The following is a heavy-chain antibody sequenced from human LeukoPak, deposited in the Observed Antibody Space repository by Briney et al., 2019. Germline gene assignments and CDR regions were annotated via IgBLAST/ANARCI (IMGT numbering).Heavy chain of an antibody. J-gene: IGHJ4*02. Sequence: ASVKLSCKASGYTFTSYYMNWVRQAPGQGLEWMGIINPSGGSTSYAQKFQGRVTMTRDTSTSTVYMELSSLRSEDTAVYYCAGEGRYDYVWGSYRYNDYWGQGTLVTVSS. CDR3: AGEGRYDYVWGSYRYNDY. D-gene: IGHD3-16*02. CDR1: GYTFTSYY. V-gene: IGHV1-46*01. CDR2: INPSGGST.